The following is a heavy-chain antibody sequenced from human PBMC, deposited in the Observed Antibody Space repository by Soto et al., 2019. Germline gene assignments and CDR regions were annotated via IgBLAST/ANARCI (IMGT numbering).Heavy chain of an antibody. CDR3: AKDLHSSGPYSHYYYYGMDV. J-gene: IGHJ6*02. D-gene: IGHD3-22*01. CDR1: GFTFSSYG. CDR2: KSYDGSNK. V-gene: IGHV3-30*18. Sequence: GGSLRLSCAASGFTFSSYGMHWVRQAPGKGLEWVAVKSYDGSNKYYADSVKGRFTISRDNSKNTLYLQMNSLRAEDTAVYYCAKDLHSSGPYSHYYYYGMDVWGQGTTVTVSS.